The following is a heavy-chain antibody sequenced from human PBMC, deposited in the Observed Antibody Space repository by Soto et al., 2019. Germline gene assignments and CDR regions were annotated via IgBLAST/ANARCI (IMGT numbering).Heavy chain of an antibody. D-gene: IGHD2-15*01. CDR1: GYTFTSYA. Sequence: ASVKVSCKASGYTFTSYAMHWVRQAPGQRLEWMGWINAGNGNTKYSQKFQGRVTITRDTSASTAYMELSSLRSEDTAVYYCARDQVVAATTYYFDYWGQGTLVTVSS. J-gene: IGHJ4*02. V-gene: IGHV1-3*01. CDR2: INAGNGNT. CDR3: ARDQVVAATTYYFDY.